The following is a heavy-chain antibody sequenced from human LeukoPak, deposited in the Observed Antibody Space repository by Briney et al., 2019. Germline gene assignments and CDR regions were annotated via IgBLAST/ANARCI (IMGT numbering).Heavy chain of an antibody. CDR3: ARARSGINYYGSGSYYNY. CDR2: INHSGST. CDR1: GCSISSSNW. V-gene: IGHV4-4*02. D-gene: IGHD3-10*01. J-gene: IGHJ4*02. Sequence: PSGTLSLTCAVSGCSISSSNWWSWIRQPPGKGLEWIGEINHSGSTNYNPSLKSRVTISVDTSKNQFSLKLSSVTAADTAVYYCARARSGINYYGSGSYYNYWGQGTLVTVSS.